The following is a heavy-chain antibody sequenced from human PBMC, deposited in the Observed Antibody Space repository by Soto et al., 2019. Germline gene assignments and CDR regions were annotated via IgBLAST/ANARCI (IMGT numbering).Heavy chain of an antibody. J-gene: IGHJ6*03. CDR1: GGSFSGYY. Sequence: SETLSLTCAVYGGSFSGYYWSWIRQPPGKGLEWIGEINHSGSTNYNPSLKSRVTISVDTSKNQFSLKLSSVTAADTAVYYCARGGSERGKDYYYYMDVWGKGTTVTVSS. CDR3: ARGGSERGKDYYYYMDV. D-gene: IGHD2-15*01. CDR2: INHSGST. V-gene: IGHV4-34*01.